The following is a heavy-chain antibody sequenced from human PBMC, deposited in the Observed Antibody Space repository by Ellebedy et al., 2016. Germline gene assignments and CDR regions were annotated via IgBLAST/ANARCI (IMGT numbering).Heavy chain of an antibody. CDR2: IYSDGSA. V-gene: IGHV3-53*01. Sequence: GGSLRLXXAASGFAVSSHYMTWVRQAPGKGLEWVSVIYSDGSAYYADSVKGRFTISRDDSKNTLYLQMNSLRAEDTAVYYCAKDTAGTDYWGQGTLVTVSS. CDR1: GFAVSSHY. CDR3: AKDTAGTDY. J-gene: IGHJ4*02. D-gene: IGHD6-13*01.